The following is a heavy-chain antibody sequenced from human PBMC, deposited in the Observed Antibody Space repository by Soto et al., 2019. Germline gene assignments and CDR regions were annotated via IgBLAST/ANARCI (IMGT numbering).Heavy chain of an antibody. J-gene: IGHJ3*02. D-gene: IGHD1-1*01. CDR1: GGSISGYY. CDR3: ARLAPRDGDPKTVRAFDI. V-gene: IGHV4-59*01. Sequence: PSETMSLTCTASGGSISGYYGSWIRQPPGKGLEWIAYISSSGSTRYNPSLRSRVTISVDTSKNQFSLQSSSLTAADTAVYYCARLAPRDGDPKTVRAFDIWGQGTLVTVSS. CDR2: ISSSGST.